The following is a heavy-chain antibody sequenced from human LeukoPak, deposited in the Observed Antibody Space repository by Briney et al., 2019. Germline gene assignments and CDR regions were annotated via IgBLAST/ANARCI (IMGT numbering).Heavy chain of an antibody. V-gene: IGHV4-59*01. CDR2: IYYSGST. CDR3: AKLDVWGSYRYTG. CDR1: GGSISSYY. J-gene: IGHJ4*02. Sequence: SETLSLTCTVSGGSISSYYWSWIRQPPGKGLEWIGYIYYSGSTNYNPSLKSRVTISVDTSKNQFSLKLSSVTAADTAVYYCAKLDVWGSYRYTGWGQGTLVTVSS. D-gene: IGHD3-16*02.